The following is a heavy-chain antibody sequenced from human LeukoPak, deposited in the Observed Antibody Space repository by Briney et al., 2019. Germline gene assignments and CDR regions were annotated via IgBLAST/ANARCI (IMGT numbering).Heavy chain of an antibody. CDR3: ARDFGSGWYNYYYYMDV. V-gene: IGHV3-33*01. D-gene: IGHD6-19*01. CDR2: IWYDGSNK. CDR1: GFTFSSYG. J-gene: IGHJ6*03. Sequence: GGSLRLSCAASGFTFSSYGMHWVRQAPGKGPEWVAVIWYDGSNKYYADSVKGRFTISRDNSKNTLYLQMNSLRAEDTAVYYCARDFGSGWYNYYYYMDVWGKGTTVTVSS.